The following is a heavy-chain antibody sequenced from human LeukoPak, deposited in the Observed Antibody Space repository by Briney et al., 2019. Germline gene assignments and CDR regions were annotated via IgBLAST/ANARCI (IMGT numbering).Heavy chain of an antibody. CDR3: AREGYSSSWYRPSYFDY. D-gene: IGHD6-13*01. CDR2: INHSGST. Sequence: PSETLSLTCAVYGGSFSGYYWSWIRQPPGKGLEWTGEINHSGSTNYNPSLKSRVTMSVDTSKNQFSLKLSSVTAADTAVYYCAREGYSSSWYRPSYFDYWGQGTLVTVSS. CDR1: GGSFSGYY. V-gene: IGHV4-34*01. J-gene: IGHJ4*02.